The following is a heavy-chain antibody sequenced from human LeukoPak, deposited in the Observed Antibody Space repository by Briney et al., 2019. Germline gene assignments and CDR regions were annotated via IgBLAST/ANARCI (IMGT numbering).Heavy chain of an antibody. V-gene: IGHV3-30*02. CDR3: AKGGSLGFDY. J-gene: IGHJ4*02. D-gene: IGHD7-27*01. CDR2: IRYDGNNK. CDR1: GFSFSNYD. Sequence: GGYLRLSCAASGFSFSNYDMHWVRQAPGKGLEWVAVIRYDGNNKYSADSVKGRFTISRDNSKNTLFLQMNTLRAEDTAVYYCAKGGSLGFDYWGQGTLVTVSS.